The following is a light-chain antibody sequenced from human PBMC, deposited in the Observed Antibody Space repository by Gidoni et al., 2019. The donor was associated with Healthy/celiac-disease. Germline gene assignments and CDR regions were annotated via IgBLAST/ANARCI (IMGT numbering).Light chain of an antibody. CDR1: QSVSSY. V-gene: IGKV3-11*01. J-gene: IGKJ1*01. CDR3: QQRSNWPRT. CDR2: DAS. Sequence: EIVLTQSPATLSLSPGERATPSCRASQSVSSYLAWYQQKPGQAPRLLIYDASNRATGIPARFSGSGSGTDFTLTISSLEPEDFAVYYCQQRSNWPRTFXQXTKVEIK.